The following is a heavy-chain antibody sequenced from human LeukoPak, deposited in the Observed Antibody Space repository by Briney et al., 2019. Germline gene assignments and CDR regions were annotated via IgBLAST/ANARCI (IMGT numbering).Heavy chain of an antibody. D-gene: IGHD3-22*01. J-gene: IGHJ4*02. CDR2: IYHSGST. CDR3: ARDKPLGYDSSGYSLDY. Sequence: PSETLSLTCAVSGGSISCSNWWSWVRQPPGKGLEWIGEIYHSGSTNYNPSLKSRVTISVDKSKNQFSLKLSSVTAADTAVYYCARDKPLGYDSSGYSLDYWGQGTLVTVSS. V-gene: IGHV4-4*02. CDR1: GGSISCSNW.